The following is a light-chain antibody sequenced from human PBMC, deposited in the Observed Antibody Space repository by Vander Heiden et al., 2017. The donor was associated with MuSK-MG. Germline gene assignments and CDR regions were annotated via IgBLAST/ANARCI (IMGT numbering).Light chain of an antibody. V-gene: IGKV2-28*01. CDR1: QSLLHSSGHNY. CDR2: WGS. Sequence: DIVMTQSPLSLPVTPGEPASISCRSSQSLLHSSGHNYLDWYLQKPGQSPQLLIYWGSYRSSGVPDRFSGSASGTDFTLKVRIVDAEDVGVYYCRGGLDTPWTFGQGTKVXIK. J-gene: IGKJ1*01. CDR3: RGGLDTPWT.